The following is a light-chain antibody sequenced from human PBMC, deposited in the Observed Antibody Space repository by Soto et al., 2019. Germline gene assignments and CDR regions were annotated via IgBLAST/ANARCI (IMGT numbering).Light chain of an antibody. CDR1: QDIRKC. V-gene: IGKV1-33*01. CDR2: DTS. Sequence: DIQMTQSPSSLSTSVGDRVTITCQASQDIRKCLNWYQQKPGKAPKLLIYDTSNLETGVPSRFSGSGSGKDFIFTISRLQPEDIAIYYCQQYENLPYTFGQGTKLEIK. J-gene: IGKJ2*01. CDR3: QQYENLPYT.